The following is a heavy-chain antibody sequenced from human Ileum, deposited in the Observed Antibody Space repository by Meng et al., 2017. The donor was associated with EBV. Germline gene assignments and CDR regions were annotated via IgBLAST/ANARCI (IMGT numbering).Heavy chain of an antibody. CDR3: VRGGTYYLSY. Sequence: SGPGLGEPSETLSLTCDISGGAMSSYYWWSWVRQSPEEGLEWIGEMYPTGPTYYNPSLKGRVSISIDKSKNQLSLKLNSVTAADTAVYYCVRGGTYYLSYWGQGSLVTVSS. CDR1: GGAMSSYYW. CDR2: MYPTGPT. D-gene: IGHD1-26*01. V-gene: IGHV4/OR15-8*02. J-gene: IGHJ4*02.